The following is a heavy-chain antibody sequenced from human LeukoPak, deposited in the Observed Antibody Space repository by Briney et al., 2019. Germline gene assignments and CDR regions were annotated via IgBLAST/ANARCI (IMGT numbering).Heavy chain of an antibody. D-gene: IGHD2-2*01. CDR3: TRAEGYRSSTSCYLFSYYFDY. Sequence: GGSLRLSCTASGFTFGDYAMSWVRQAPGKGLEWVGFIRSKAYGGTTEYAASVKGRFTISRDDSKSIAYLQMNSLKTEDTAVYYCTRAEGYRSSTSCYLFSYYFDYWGQGTLVTVSS. CDR1: GFTFGDYA. V-gene: IGHV3-49*04. J-gene: IGHJ4*02. CDR2: IRSKAYGGTT.